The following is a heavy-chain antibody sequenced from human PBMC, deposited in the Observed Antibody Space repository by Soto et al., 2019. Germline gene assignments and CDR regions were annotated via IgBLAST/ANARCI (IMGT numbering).Heavy chain of an antibody. CDR3: VHVPNYDFWSAYQNYFDP. J-gene: IGHJ5*02. CDR1: GGTLNNYV. D-gene: IGHD3-3*01. CDR2: IIPGFGTA. V-gene: IGHV1-69*12. Sequence: QVRLVQSGAEVTNPGSSVKVSCKASGGTLNNYVMAWVRQAPGQGLEWMGGIIPGFGTANYAEKFQGRVTITADASTNTAYLEMSSLRSGDTGMYYCVHVPNYDFWSAYQNYFDPWGQGTLVTVSS.